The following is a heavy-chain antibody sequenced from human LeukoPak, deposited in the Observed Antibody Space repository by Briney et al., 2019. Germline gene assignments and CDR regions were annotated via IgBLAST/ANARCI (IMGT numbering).Heavy chain of an antibody. V-gene: IGHV4-59*01. Sequence: PSETLSLTCTVSGGSISSYYWSWIRQPPGKGLEWIGYIYYSGSTNHNPSLKSRVTISVDTSKNQFSLKLSSVTAADTAVYYCAGGGGGSYWAAHYGMDVWGQGTTVTVSS. CDR3: AGGGGGSYWAAHYGMDV. CDR2: IYYSGST. CDR1: GGSISSYY. D-gene: IGHD1-26*01. J-gene: IGHJ6*02.